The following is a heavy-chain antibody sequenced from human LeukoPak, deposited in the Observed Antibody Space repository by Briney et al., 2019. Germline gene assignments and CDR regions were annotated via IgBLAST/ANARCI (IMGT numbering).Heavy chain of an antibody. CDR1: GYTFTSYG. D-gene: IGHD6-19*01. Sequence: ASVKASCKASGYTFTSYGISWVRQAPGQGLEWMGWISAYNGNTNYAQKLQGRVTMTTDTSTSTAYMELSSLRSEDTAVYYCAASTLGAVASYWGQGTLVTVSS. CDR2: ISAYNGNT. V-gene: IGHV1-18*01. CDR3: AASTLGAVASY. J-gene: IGHJ4*02.